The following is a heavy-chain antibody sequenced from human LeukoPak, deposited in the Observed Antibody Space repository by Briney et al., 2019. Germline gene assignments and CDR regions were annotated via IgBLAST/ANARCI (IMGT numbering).Heavy chain of an antibody. V-gene: IGHV4-39*07. CDR3: ARGDGSGIYYNCFDP. CDR2: IYYSGST. CDR1: GGSISSSSYY. J-gene: IGHJ5*02. D-gene: IGHD3-10*01. Sequence: SETLSLTCTVSGGSISSSSYYWGWIRQPPGKGLEWIGSIYYSGSTYYNPSLKSRVTISVDTSKNQFSLKLSSVTAADTAVYYCARGDGSGIYYNCFDPWGQGTLVTVSS.